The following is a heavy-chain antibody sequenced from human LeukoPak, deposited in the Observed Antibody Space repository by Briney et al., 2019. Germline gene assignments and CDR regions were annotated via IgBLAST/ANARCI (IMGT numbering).Heavy chain of an antibody. CDR3: ARNVVTWIGDY. D-gene: IGHD5-12*01. Sequence: KDGESLKISCQGSGYSCTTYWIGWVRQMPGKGLEWMGIIYPGDSDTRYSPSFQGQVTIAADKSISTAYLQWSSLKASDTAMYYCARNVVTWIGDYWGQGTLVTVSS. CDR2: IYPGDSDT. V-gene: IGHV5-51*01. CDR1: GYSCTTYW. J-gene: IGHJ4*02.